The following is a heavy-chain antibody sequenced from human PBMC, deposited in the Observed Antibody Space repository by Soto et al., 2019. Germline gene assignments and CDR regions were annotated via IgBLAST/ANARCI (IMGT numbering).Heavy chain of an antibody. D-gene: IGHD1-1*01. CDR3: ARQSLGNIRLRGFDY. CDR1: GLTFSSYA. Sequence: GGSMRLSSAASGLTFSSYAMHWVRQNTGKGLEWVAVISYDGSNNYYADSVKGRFTISRDNSKNTLYLQMNSLRAEDTAVYYCARQSLGNIRLRGFDYWGQGALVTVSS. J-gene: IGHJ4*02. CDR2: ISYDGSNN. V-gene: IGHV3-30-3*01.